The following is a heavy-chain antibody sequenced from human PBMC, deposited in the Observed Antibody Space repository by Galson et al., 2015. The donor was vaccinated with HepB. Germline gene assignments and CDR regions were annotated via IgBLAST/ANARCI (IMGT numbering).Heavy chain of an antibody. CDR1: GFTFSSYG. V-gene: IGHV3-30*18. D-gene: IGHD2-2*02. Sequence: SLRLSCAASGFTFSSYGMHWVRQAPGKGLEWVAVISYNGSNKYYADSVRGRFTISRDNSKNTLYLQMNSLRAEDTAVYYCAKEGTIVVVPAAIPYGMDVWGQGTTVTVSS. CDR3: AKEGTIVVVPAAIPYGMDV. J-gene: IGHJ6*02. CDR2: ISYNGSNK.